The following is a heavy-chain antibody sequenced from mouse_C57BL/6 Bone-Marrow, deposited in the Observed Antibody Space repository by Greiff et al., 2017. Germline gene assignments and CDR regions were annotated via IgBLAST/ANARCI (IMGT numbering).Heavy chain of an antibody. CDR2: IYPRSGNT. CDR1: GYTFTSYG. V-gene: IGHV1-81*01. J-gene: IGHJ2*01. D-gene: IGHD2-4*01. Sequence: QVQLQQSGAELARPGASVKLSCKASGYTFTSYGISWVKQRTGQGLEWIGEIYPRSGNTYYNEKFKGKATLTADKSSSTAYMELRSLTSEDSAVYFCARIYYDYDGYYFDYWGQGTTLTVSS. CDR3: ARIYYDYDGYYFDY.